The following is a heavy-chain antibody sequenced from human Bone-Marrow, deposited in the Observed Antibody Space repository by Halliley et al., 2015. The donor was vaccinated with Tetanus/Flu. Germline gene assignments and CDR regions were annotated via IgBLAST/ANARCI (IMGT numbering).Heavy chain of an antibody. V-gene: IGHV3-23*01. Sequence: PAPGKGRGCVSVKSGSGAQTHSADALKGRFTISRDNSKNALYLQVNSLGVEETAVYYCGGHYWGQGSLVTVSS. J-gene: IGHJ4*02. CDR3: GGHY. CDR2: KSGSGAQT.